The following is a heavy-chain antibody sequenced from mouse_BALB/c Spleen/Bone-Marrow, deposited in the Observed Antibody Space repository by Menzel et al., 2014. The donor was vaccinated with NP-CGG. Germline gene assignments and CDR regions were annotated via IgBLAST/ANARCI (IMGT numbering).Heavy chain of an antibody. Sequence: VQLQQSGPELAKPGASVKMSCKASGYTFTDTWIHWIKQRPGQGLEWIGYINPSTGYAEYNQNFNDKATLTVDKSSSTAYMQLSSLTSEDSAVYYCARDYWGQGTTLTVSS. CDR2: INPSTGYA. V-gene: IGHV1-7*01. CDR1: GYTFTDTW. J-gene: IGHJ2*01. CDR3: ARDY.